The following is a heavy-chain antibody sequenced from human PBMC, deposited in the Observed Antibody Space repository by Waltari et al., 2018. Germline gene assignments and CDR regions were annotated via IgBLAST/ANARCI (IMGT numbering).Heavy chain of an antibody. Sequence: QLQVQESGPGLVKPSETLSLTCTVSGGAITTPNYYWGWIRQPPGKGLEWIGSIYYNGNTYYNPSRKSRVTISADTSKNQFSLNLNSVTAADTAVYYCASLLTGDWGQGVLVTVSS. CDR2: IYYNGNT. CDR1: GGAITTPNYY. J-gene: IGHJ4*02. CDR3: ASLLTGD. D-gene: IGHD3-9*01. V-gene: IGHV4-39*01.